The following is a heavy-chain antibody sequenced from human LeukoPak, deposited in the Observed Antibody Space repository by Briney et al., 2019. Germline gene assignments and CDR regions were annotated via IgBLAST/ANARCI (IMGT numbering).Heavy chain of an antibody. CDR1: GIAFRSFT. CDR2: ITPTSSST. D-gene: IGHD4-23*01. J-gene: IGHJ4*02. CDR3: ARAIGKSEGY. V-gene: IGHV3-21*01. Sequence: PGGSLRLSCAASGIAFRSFTMNWVRQAPGKGLEWVSSITPTSSSTFYADSVKGRFTISRDNAKSSLYLQMDSLRAEDTAVYYCARAIGKSEGYWGQGTLVTVSS.